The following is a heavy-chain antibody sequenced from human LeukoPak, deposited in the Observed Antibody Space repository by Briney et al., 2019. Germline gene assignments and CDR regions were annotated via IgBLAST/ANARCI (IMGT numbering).Heavy chain of an antibody. V-gene: IGHV3-23*01. J-gene: IGHJ4*02. Sequence: GGSLRLSCAASGFTFTNYAMSWVRQAPGKGLEWVSAISGSGDSTYYADSVKGHFTISRGNSKNTLYLQMNSLRADDTAVYYCAPHTVTTSSFDYWGQGTLVTVSS. CDR2: ISGSGDST. CDR3: APHTVTTSSFDY. D-gene: IGHD4-17*01. CDR1: GFTFTNYA.